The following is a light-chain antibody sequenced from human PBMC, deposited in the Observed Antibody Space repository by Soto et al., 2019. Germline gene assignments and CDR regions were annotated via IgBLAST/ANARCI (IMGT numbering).Light chain of an antibody. CDR2: DVS. J-gene: IGLJ2*01. Sequence: QSALTQPASVSGSPGQSITISCTGTSSDVGGYNYVSWYQQHPGKAPKSVIYDVSNRPSGVSYRFSGSKSCNTASLTISGLQAEDDADYYCSSYTSSSTVVFGVGTKLIVL. CDR3: SSYTSSSTVV. V-gene: IGLV2-14*01. CDR1: SSDVGGYNY.